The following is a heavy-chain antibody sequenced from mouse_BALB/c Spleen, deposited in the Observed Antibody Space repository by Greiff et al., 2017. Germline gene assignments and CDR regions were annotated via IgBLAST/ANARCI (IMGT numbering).Heavy chain of an antibody. CDR2: IDTFNGGT. CDR3: ATGGVDY. CDR1: GYSFTSYD. Sequence: EVQLQQSGPELMKPGASVKISCKASGYSFTSYDMHWVKQSHGKSLEWIGYIDTFNGGTNYNQKFKGKATLTVDKSSSTAYMHPSSLTSEDSAGYCSATGGVDYWGQGTSVTVSS. D-gene: IGHD4-1*01. J-gene: IGHJ4*01. V-gene: IGHV1S135*01.